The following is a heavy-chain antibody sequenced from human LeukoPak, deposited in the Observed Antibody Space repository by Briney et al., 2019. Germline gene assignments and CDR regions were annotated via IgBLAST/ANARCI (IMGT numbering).Heavy chain of an antibody. J-gene: IGHJ4*02. Sequence: PGGSLRLSCAASGFTFSRHWMYWVRQAPGKGLEWVANIKQDGSAKPYVDSVKGRFTISRDNAKNSLYLQMNSLRAEDTAVYYCARDPPTTPELNFDYWGQGTLVTVSS. CDR2: IKQDGSAK. CDR3: ARDPPTTPELNFDY. D-gene: IGHD1-7*01. V-gene: IGHV3-7*03. CDR1: GFTFSRHW.